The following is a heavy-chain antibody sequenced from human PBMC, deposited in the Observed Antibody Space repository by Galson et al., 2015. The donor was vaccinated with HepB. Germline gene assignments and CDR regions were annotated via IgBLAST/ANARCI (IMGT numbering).Heavy chain of an antibody. CDR2: IYGGESI. D-gene: IGHD3-10*01. J-gene: IGHJ3*01. CDR1: GGSISRYY. Sequence: ETLSLTCTVSGGSISRYYWGWIRQPPGKGLEWIGYIYGGESINYNPSLRGRVTISVDTSKNLFSLNLSSVTASDTAVYYCARVGYYASGRLDPDAFDFWGQGTLVTVSS. V-gene: IGHV4-59*01. CDR3: ARVGYYASGRLDPDAFDF.